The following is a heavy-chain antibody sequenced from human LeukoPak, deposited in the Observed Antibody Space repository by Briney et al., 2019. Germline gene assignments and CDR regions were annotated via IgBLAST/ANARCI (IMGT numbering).Heavy chain of an antibody. V-gene: IGHV3-74*01. D-gene: IGHD5-18*01. CDR1: GFTLSSYW. J-gene: IGHJ4*02. CDR2: IYSAGTGT. Sequence: PGGSPRLSCAASGFTLSSYWMHWVRQAPGKGLVWVSRIYSAGTGTGYADSVKGRFTISRDNAKNTLYLQMTSLRAEDTAVYYCAGGSATAPDFWGQGTLVTVSS. CDR3: AGGSATAPDF.